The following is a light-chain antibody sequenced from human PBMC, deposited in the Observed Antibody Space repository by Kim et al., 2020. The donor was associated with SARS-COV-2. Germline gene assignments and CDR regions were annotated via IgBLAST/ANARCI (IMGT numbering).Light chain of an antibody. V-gene: IGLV2-14*04. CDR3: SSYTSSSTYV. CDR2: DVI. CDR1: SSDVGTYNH. J-gene: IGLJ1*01. Sequence: GQAITLSCTGTSSDVGTYNHVSWYQQHPGKAPKLMIYDVIKRPSGVSNRFSGSKSGNTASLTISGLQAEDEADYYCSSYTSSSTYVFGTGTKVTVL.